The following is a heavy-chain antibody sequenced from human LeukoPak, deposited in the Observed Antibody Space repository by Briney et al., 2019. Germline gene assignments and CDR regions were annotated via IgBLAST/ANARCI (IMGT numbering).Heavy chain of an antibody. J-gene: IGHJ3*02. CDR2: INWNGGST. CDR3: ARGMYGSGSYSVAFDI. D-gene: IGHD3-10*01. V-gene: IGHV3-20*04. Sequence: GGSLRLSCAASGFTFDDYGMSCVRQAPGKGLEWVSGINWNGGSTGYADSVKGRFTISRDNAKNSLYLQMNSLRAEDTALYYCARGMYGSGSYSVAFDIWGQGTMVTVSS. CDR1: GFTFDDYG.